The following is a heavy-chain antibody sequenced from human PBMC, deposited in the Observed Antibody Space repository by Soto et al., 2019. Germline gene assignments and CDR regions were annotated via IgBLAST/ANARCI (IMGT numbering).Heavy chain of an antibody. CDR1: GGSISSSSYY. D-gene: IGHD6-13*01. CDR3: ARRDDLAAHGLGSSWRPYYFDY. Sequence: SETLSLTCTVSGGSISSSSYYWGWIRQPPGKGLEWIGSIYYSGSTYYNPSLKSRVTISVDTSKNQFSLKLSSVTAADTAVYYCARRDDLAAHGLGSSWRPYYFDYWGQGTLVTVSS. J-gene: IGHJ4*02. V-gene: IGHV4-39*01. CDR2: IYYSGST.